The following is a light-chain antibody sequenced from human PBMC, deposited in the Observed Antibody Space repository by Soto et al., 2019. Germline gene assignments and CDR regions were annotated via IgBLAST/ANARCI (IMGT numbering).Light chain of an antibody. J-gene: IGKJ4*01. CDR3: IQDYNYPLT. CDR2: AAT. V-gene: IGKV1-6*01. CDR1: QGIRND. Sequence: ITQSPSSLSAFPSPSVPTTFRSSQGIRNDLGWYQQKPGKAPKLLIYAATALQSGVPSRFSGSGSGTDFTLTISSLQTEDFATYSCIQDYNYPLTFGRWPKVDIK.